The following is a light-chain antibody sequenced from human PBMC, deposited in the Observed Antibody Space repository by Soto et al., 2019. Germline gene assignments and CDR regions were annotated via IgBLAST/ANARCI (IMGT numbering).Light chain of an antibody. J-gene: IGLJ1*01. CDR2: EGS. Sequence: QSALTQPASVSGSPGQSITISCTGTSSDVGSYNFVSWFQQHPGKAPKLMIYEGSERPSGVSNRFSGSKSGNTASLTISGLQAEDEADYYRSSYTTSSALQVFGTGTKVTVL. CDR3: SSYTTSSALQV. CDR1: SSDVGSYNF. V-gene: IGLV2-14*02.